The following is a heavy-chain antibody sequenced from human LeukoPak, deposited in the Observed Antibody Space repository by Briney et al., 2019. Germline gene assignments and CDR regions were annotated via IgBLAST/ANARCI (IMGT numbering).Heavy chain of an antibody. CDR2: ISGSGGST. D-gene: IGHD3-22*01. J-gene: IGHJ4*02. CDR3: AKDNSYDSSGLFDY. V-gene: IGHV3-23*01. CDR1: GFTFSSYA. Sequence: PGGSLRLSCAASGFTFSSYAMSWVRQAPGKWLEWVSAISGSGGSTYYADSVKGRFTISRDNSKNTLYLQINSLRAEDTAVYYCAKDNSYDSSGLFDYWGQGTLVTVSS.